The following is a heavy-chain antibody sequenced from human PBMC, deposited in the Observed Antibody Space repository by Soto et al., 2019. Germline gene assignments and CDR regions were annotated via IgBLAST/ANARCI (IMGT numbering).Heavy chain of an antibody. CDR3: ASVWGGIIALAIRFDP. CDR2: MNPNSGNT. Sequence: AAVKCSFKASGYTFTSYDINWVRQATGQGLEWMGWMNPNSGNTGYAQKFQGRVTMTRKTSISTDYMELSSLRSEDMAVYYCASVWGGIIALAIRFDPWGQRTLVTVSS. J-gene: IGHJ5*02. D-gene: IGHD2-21*01. V-gene: IGHV1-8*01. CDR1: GYTFTSYD.